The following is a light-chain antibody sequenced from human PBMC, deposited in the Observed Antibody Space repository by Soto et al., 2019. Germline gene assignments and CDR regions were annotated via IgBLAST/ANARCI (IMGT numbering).Light chain of an antibody. CDR2: DAS. J-gene: IGKJ4*01. Sequence: DVQMTQSPSSLSASVGDRVTITCRASQGIGIYLAWFQQKAGRAPKSLIHDASSLQSGVPSKFSGTGSLTDFTLTNSSLQPEDFATYYGQQYDAYPLTFGGGTRVEIK. CDR3: QQYDAYPLT. CDR1: QGIGIY. V-gene: IGKV1-16*02.